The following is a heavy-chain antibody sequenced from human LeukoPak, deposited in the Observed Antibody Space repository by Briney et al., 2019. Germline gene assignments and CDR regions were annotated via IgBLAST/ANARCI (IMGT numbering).Heavy chain of an antibody. CDR1: GFTFSSYS. CDR2: ISSSSSTI. CDR3: ARDLARGYYGSGSYYNVDYFDY. D-gene: IGHD3-10*01. Sequence: GGSLRLSCAASGFTFSSYSMNWVRQAPGKGLEWVSYISSSSSTICYADSVKGRFTISRDNAKNSLYLQMDSLRDEDTAVYYCARDLARGYYGSGSYYNVDYFDYWGQGTLVTVSS. J-gene: IGHJ4*02. V-gene: IGHV3-48*02.